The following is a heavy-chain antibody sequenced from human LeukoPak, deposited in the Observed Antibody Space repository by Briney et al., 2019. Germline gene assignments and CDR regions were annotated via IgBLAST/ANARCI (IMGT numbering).Heavy chain of an antibody. J-gene: IGHJ4*02. V-gene: IGHV4-59*08. D-gene: IGHD6-13*01. Sequence: SETLSLTCTVSGGSISSYYWSWIRQPPGKGLEWIGYIYYSGSTNYNPSLKSRVTISVDTSKNQFSLKLSSVTAADTAVYYCARHDHIAAAGTGFDYWGQGTLVTVSS. CDR2: IYYSGST. CDR1: GGSISSYY. CDR3: ARHDHIAAAGTGFDY.